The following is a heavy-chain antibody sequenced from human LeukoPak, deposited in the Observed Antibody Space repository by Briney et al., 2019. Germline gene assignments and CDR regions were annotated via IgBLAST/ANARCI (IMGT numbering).Heavy chain of an antibody. CDR3: ARHSFYHDTSGSKYYFDY. V-gene: IGHV4-61*01. Sequence: PSETLSLTCTVSGGSVSSGSYYWSWLRQPPGKGLEWIGYMYNSWSTKYNTSLKSRVTISIDKSKTQFSLSLRSVTAPDTAVFYCARHSFYHDTSGSKYYFDYWGQGTLVTVSS. J-gene: IGHJ4*02. D-gene: IGHD3-22*01. CDR2: MYNSWST. CDR1: GGSVSSGSYY.